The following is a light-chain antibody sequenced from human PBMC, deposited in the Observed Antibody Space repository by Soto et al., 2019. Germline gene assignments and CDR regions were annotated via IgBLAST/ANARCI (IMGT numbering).Light chain of an antibody. J-gene: IGKJ3*01. CDR2: AAT. CDR1: QDISSL. CDR3: QQADTFPFT. V-gene: IGKV1-12*01. Sequence: IHMTQSPSSVSASVGDRVTITCRASQDISSLLAWYQHKPGKAPKLLIYAATTLQSGVPSRFSGSESGTEFTLTISSLQPDDFATYYCQQADTFPFTFGPGTKVDMK.